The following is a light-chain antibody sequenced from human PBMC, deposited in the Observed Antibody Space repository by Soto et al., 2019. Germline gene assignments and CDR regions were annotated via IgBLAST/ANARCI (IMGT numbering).Light chain of an antibody. Sequence: QSVLTQPASVSGTPGQTISISCTGTSAVFGGCNYVTWHQQLTDKAPKFVIYDVSNLPSGVSNRFSRSKSGNTASLTFSGLQAEDEFDYYCGSCTTSSILVFGTGTKVTAL. V-gene: IGLV2-14*03. CDR1: SAVFGGCNY. J-gene: IGLJ1*01. CDR3: GSCTTSSILV. CDR2: DVS.